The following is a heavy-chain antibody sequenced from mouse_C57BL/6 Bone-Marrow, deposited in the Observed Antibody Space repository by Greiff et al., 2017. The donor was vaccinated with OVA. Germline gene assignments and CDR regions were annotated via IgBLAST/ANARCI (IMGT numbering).Heavy chain of an antibody. V-gene: IGHV1-63*01. J-gene: IGHJ4*01. CDR3: ARSGDVTTYYAMDY. Sequence: VQLQQSGAELVRPGTSVKMSCKASGYTFTNYWIGWAKQRPGHGLEWIGDIYPGGGYTNYNEKFKGKATLTADKSSSTAYMQFSSLTSEDSALYYCARSGDVTTYYAMDYWGQGTSVTVSS. CDR2: IYPGGGYT. CDR1: GYTFTNYW. D-gene: IGHD2-12*01.